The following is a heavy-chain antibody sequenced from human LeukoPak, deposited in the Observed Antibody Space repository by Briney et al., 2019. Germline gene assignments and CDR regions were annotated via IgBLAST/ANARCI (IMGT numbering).Heavy chain of an antibody. CDR1: GFTFSDYW. CDR2: INHDGSEK. Sequence: PGGSLRLSCAASGFTFSDYWVNWVRQAPGKGLEWVANINHDGSEKYYVDSVKGRFTISRDNAKNSLYLHMNSLRVEDTAVYYCANLGGRAGYYDSSGYFGYWGQGTLVTVSS. D-gene: IGHD3-22*01. CDR3: ANLGGRAGYYDSSGYFGY. V-gene: IGHV3-7*01. J-gene: IGHJ4*02.